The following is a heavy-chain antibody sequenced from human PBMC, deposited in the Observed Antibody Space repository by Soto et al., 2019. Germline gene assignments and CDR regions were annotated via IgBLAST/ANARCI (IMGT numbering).Heavy chain of an antibody. CDR2: ISAYNGNT. CDR3: ARDSTPVDH. J-gene: IGHJ4*02. CDR1: GYTFSIYA. Sequence: QVQLVQSGAEVKKPGASVKVSCKASGYTFSIYAISWLRKAPGQGLEWMGWISAYNGNTKYAQKLQGRVTMTTDTSTSTAYMELRRLRSDDSAEYYCARDSTPVDHWGQRNLVTVS. V-gene: IGHV1-18*01.